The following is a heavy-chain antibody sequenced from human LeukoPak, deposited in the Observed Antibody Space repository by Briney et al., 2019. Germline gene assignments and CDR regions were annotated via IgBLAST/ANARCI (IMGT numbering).Heavy chain of an antibody. Sequence: GGSLRLSCAASGFTFSSYAMSWVRQAPGKGLEWVSAISGSGGSTYYADSVKGRFTISRDNSKNTLYLQMNSLRAEDTAVYYCAKPFTLYDSSGYSYWGQGTLVTVSS. D-gene: IGHD3-22*01. V-gene: IGHV3-23*01. CDR1: GFTFSSYA. J-gene: IGHJ4*02. CDR2: ISGSGGST. CDR3: AKPFTLYDSSGYSY.